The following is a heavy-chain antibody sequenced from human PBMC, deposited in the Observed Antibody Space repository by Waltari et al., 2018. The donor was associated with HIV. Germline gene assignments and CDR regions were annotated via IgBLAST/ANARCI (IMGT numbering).Heavy chain of an antibody. Sequence: QVQLVASGGGVVPPGRSWRLSCAASGFTLSTYSMHRARKAPGKGLEWVAVIWYDGSKKDYADSVKGRFTISRDNSKKTLWLQMNSLRGEDTAVYYCARDREAADGMLDHWGQGTLVTVSS. V-gene: IGHV3-33*01. CDR1: GFTLSTYS. CDR2: IWYDGSKK. CDR3: ARDREAADGMLDH. D-gene: IGHD6-13*01. J-gene: IGHJ4*02.